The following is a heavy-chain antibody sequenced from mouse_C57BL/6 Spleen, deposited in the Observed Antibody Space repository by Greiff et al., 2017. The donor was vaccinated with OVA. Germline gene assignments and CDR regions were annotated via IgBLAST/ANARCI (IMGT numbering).Heavy chain of an antibody. V-gene: IGHV5-17*01. J-gene: IGHJ2*01. CDR3: AREDYGYYFDY. CDR2: ISSGSSTI. D-gene: IGHD1-1*01. CDR1: GFTFSDYG. Sequence: EVMLVESGGGLVKPGGSLKLSCAASGFTFSDYGMHWVRRAPEKGLEWVAYISSGSSTIYYADTVKGRFTISRDNAKNTLFLQMTSLRSEDTAMYYCAREDYGYYFDYWGQGTTLTVSS.